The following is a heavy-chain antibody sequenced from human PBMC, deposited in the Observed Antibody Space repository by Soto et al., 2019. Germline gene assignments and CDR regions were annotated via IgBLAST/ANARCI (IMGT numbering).Heavy chain of an antibody. CDR2: IYPGDSDT. V-gene: IGHV5-51*01. Sequence: PGESLKISCKGSGYRFTNYWIGWVRQMPGKGLEWMGIIYPGDSDTRYSPSFQGQVTISADKSINTAYLQWSSLKASDTAMYYCATTYYYDSFCLGPRRPRLFYYWGQGSLVPVSS. J-gene: IGHJ4*02. D-gene: IGHD3-22*01. CDR1: GYRFTNYW. CDR3: ATTYYYDSFCLGPRRPRLFYY.